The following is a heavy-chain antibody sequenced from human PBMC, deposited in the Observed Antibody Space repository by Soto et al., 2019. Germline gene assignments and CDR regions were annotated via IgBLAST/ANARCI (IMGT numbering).Heavy chain of an antibody. CDR2: IIPIFGTA. D-gene: IGHD2-2*03. CDR3: ARVRMDIVVVPAARYYYYYGMDV. CDR1: GGTFSSYA. J-gene: IGHJ6*02. Sequence: QVQLVQSGAEVKKPGSSVKVSCKASGGTFSSYAISWVRQAPGQGLEWMGGIIPIFGTANYAQKFQGRVTITADESTSTAYMELSSLRSEDTAVYYCARVRMDIVVVPAARYYYYYGMDVWGQGTTVTVSS. V-gene: IGHV1-69*01.